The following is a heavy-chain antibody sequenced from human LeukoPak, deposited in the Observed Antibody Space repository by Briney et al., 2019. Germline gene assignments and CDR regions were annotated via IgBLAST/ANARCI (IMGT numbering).Heavy chain of an antibody. V-gene: IGHV3-74*01. CDR1: GFSLSTFW. J-gene: IGHJ6*04. Sequence: GGSLRLSCAASGFSLSTFWMHWVRQAPGKGLAWVSRIDYDGVTTTYADSVKGRFTISRDNAKNSLYLQMNSLRAEDTAVYYCAELGITMIGGVWGKGTTVTISS. CDR3: AELGITMIGGV. CDR2: IDYDGVTT. D-gene: IGHD3-10*02.